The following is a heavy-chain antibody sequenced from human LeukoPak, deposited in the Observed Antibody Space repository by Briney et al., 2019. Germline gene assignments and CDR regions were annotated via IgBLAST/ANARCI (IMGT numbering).Heavy chain of an antibody. CDR3: ASRQKYCSSTSCYLF. CDR1: GVTFSSYD. CDR2: ISSSGSTI. Sequence: GGALRVSCAASGVTFSSYDMHWVRHATGKRLEWVSYISSSGSTICYADSVKAVFTIPRDNAKNSLYLKMHSLRAEDTAVYYCASRQKYCSSTSCYLFWGQGTLVTVSS. J-gene: IGHJ4*02. D-gene: IGHD2-2*01. V-gene: IGHV3-11*01.